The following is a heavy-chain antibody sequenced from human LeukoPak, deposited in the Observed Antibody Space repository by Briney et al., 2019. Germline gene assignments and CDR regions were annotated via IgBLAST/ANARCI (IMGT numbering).Heavy chain of an antibody. V-gene: IGHV3-53*01. CDR1: GFIVSSNY. CDR3: GRLALTPWYFDL. D-gene: IGHD5-12*01. J-gene: IGHJ2*01. CDR2: IYSDGRT. Sequence: GGSLRLSCAASGFIVSSNYINWVRQAPGKGLEWVSIIYSDGRTFYAGSVKGRFTISRDNSKNTVYLQMNSLRAEDTAVYYCGRLALTPWYFDLWGRGTLVTVSS.